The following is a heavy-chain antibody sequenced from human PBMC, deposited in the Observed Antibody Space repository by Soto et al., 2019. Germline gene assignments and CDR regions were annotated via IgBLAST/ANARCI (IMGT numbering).Heavy chain of an antibody. CDR3: ARQRDYYDSSGVFGN. J-gene: IGHJ4*02. CDR1: GGSISSYY. D-gene: IGHD3-22*01. CDR2: IYYSGST. V-gene: IGHV4-59*08. Sequence: SETLSLTCTVSGGSISSYYWSWIRQPPGKGLEWIGYIYYSGSTNYNPSLKSRVTISVDTSKNQFSLKLSSVTAADTAVYYCARQRDYYDSSGVFGNWGQRTLVTV.